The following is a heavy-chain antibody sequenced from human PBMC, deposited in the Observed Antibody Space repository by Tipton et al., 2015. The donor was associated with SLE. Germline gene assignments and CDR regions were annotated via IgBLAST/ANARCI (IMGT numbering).Heavy chain of an antibody. Sequence: QSGAEVKKPGASVKVSCEASGYTFTDYYIHWVRQAPGQGLEWMGWINPNNIGTSYAQKFQGRITMTRDTSINIDYMELSSLTSDDTAVYYCARGGDRSWYLNFDYWGQGTLVTVSS. CDR1: GYTFTDYY. V-gene: IGHV1-2*02. CDR2: INPNNIGT. D-gene: IGHD6-13*01. CDR3: ARGGDRSWYLNFDY. J-gene: IGHJ4*02.